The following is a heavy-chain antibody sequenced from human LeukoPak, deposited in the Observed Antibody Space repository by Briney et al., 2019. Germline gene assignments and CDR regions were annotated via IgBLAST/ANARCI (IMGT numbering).Heavy chain of an antibody. Sequence: GGSLRLSCAASGFTFSSYAMSWVRQAPVKGLEWVSAISDSGDTIYYADSVKGRFTISRDNSKNALYLQMNSLRAEDTAVYYCAAGGSGSYSLYYFDYWGQGTLVTVSS. CDR2: ISDSGDTI. CDR1: GFTFSSYA. J-gene: IGHJ4*02. D-gene: IGHD3-10*01. CDR3: AAGGSGSYSLYYFDY. V-gene: IGHV3-23*01.